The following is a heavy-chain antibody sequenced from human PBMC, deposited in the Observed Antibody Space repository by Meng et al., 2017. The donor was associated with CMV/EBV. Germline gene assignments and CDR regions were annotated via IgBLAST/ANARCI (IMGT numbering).Heavy chain of an antibody. CDR1: GGSISSSSYY. D-gene: IGHD4-11*01. Sequence: ESLKISCTVSGGSISSSSYYWSWIRQPPGKGLEWIGEINHSGSTNYNPSLKSRVTISVDTSKNQFSLKLSSVTAADTAVYYCARSPTYYYYGMDVWGQGTTVTVSS. CDR2: INHSGST. V-gene: IGHV4-39*07. J-gene: IGHJ6*02. CDR3: ARSPTYYYYGMDV.